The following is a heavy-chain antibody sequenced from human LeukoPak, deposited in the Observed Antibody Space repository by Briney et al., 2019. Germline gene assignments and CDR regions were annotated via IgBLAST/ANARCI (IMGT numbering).Heavy chain of an antibody. J-gene: IGHJ4*02. Sequence: PGGSLRLSCAASGFTFSSYAVHWVRQAPGKGLEWVAVISYDGSNKYYADSVKGRFTLSRDNSKNTLYLQMNSLRAEDAAVYYCAGNTYYYDSSGLNWGQGTLVTVSS. V-gene: IGHV3-30-3*01. D-gene: IGHD3-22*01. CDR1: GFTFSSYA. CDR3: AGNTYYYDSSGLN. CDR2: ISYDGSNK.